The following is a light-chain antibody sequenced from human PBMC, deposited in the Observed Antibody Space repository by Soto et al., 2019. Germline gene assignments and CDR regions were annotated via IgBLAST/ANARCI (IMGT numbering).Light chain of an antibody. CDR1: QSVSNNY. Sequence: EIVLTHSPGTLSLSPWEIATLSCRASQSVSNNYLAWYQQKPGQAPRLLIYDASNRATGIPARFSGSGSGTDFNLTISRLEPEDFAVYYCQQYGSSGTFGQGTRLEIK. V-gene: IGKV3-20*01. CDR2: DAS. J-gene: IGKJ5*01. CDR3: QQYGSSGT.